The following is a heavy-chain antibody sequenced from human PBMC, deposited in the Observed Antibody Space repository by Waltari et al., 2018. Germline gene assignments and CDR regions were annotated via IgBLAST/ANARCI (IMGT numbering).Heavy chain of an antibody. V-gene: IGHV1-18*01. D-gene: IGHD6-6*01. Sequence: QVQLVQSGAEVKKPGASVKVSCKASGYTFTSYGISWVRQAPGKGLEWMGWISAYNGNTNYAQKLQGRVTMTTDTSTSTAYMELRSLRSDDTAVYYCARDPTISIAAFGRNWFDPWGQGTLVTVSS. CDR1: GYTFTSYG. CDR3: ARDPTISIAAFGRNWFDP. J-gene: IGHJ5*02. CDR2: ISAYNGNT.